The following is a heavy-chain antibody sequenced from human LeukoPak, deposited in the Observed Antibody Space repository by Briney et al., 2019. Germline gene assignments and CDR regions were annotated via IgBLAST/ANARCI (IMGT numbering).Heavy chain of an antibody. CDR1: GFTFSSYA. V-gene: IGHV3-23*01. CDR2: ISGSGGST. Sequence: VGSLRLSCAASGFTFSSYAMSWVRQAPGKGLEWVSAISGSGGSTYYADSVKGRFTISRDNSKNTLYLQMNSLRAEDTAVYYCAKALARRDLPDYWGQGTLVTVSS. D-gene: IGHD6-6*01. CDR3: AKALARRDLPDY. J-gene: IGHJ4*02.